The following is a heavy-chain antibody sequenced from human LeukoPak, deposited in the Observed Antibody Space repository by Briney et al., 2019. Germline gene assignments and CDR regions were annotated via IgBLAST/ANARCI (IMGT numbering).Heavy chain of an antibody. CDR1: GGTFSSYA. V-gene: IGHV1-69*06. CDR2: IIPIFGTA. Sequence: GASVKVSCKASGGTFSSYAISWVRQAPGQGLEWMGGIIPIFGTANYAQKFQGRVTITADKSTSTAYMELSSLRAEDTAVYYCARDPYGELVSKPDYWGQGTLVTVSS. J-gene: IGHJ4*02. CDR3: ARDPYGELVSKPDY. D-gene: IGHD4-17*01.